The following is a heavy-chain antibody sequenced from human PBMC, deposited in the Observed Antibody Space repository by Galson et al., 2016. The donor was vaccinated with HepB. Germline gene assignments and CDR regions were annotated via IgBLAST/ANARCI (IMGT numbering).Heavy chain of an antibody. CDR1: GFTFSTYW. Sequence: LRLSCAVPGFTFSTYWMSWVRQAPGKGLEWVANINQDGREKSYVDSVKGRFTISRDNAENSLFLRMNSLRVEDTAVYYCATHMGRYDYWSGYKSHYYYGLDVWGQGTTVTVSS. CDR2: INQDGREK. V-gene: IGHV3-7*01. D-gene: IGHD3-3*01. CDR3: ATHMGRYDYWSGYKSHYYYGLDV. J-gene: IGHJ6*02.